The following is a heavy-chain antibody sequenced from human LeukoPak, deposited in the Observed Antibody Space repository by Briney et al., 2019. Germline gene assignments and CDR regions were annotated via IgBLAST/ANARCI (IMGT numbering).Heavy chain of an antibody. Sequence: GGSLRLSCAASGFSVSNNYMSWVRQAPGKGLEWVSIIYSGGTTYYADSVRGRFTISRDNSKNTLYLQMKSLRAEDTAVYYCARTSTSRDFGYWGQGTLVTVSS. J-gene: IGHJ4*02. V-gene: IGHV3-66*01. CDR2: IYSGGTT. D-gene: IGHD2-2*01. CDR3: ARTSTSRDFGY. CDR1: GFSVSNNY.